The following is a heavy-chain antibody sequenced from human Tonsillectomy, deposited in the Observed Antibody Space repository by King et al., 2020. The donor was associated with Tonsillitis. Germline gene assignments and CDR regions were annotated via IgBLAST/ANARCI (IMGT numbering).Heavy chain of an antibody. CDR2: ISGSGSDT. CDR1: GFTFHTFA. CDR3: AKNKLMTTIIPRPES. V-gene: IGHV3-23*04. D-gene: IGHD4-17*01. J-gene: IGHJ5*02. Sequence: VQLVESGGGLLQPGGSLRLSCTASGFTFHTFAMTWVRQAPGKGLEWVSTISGSGSDTYYADSVKGRFTISRDNSNKILYLQMNGLSAEDTALYYCAKNKLMTTIIPRPESWGQETLVTVAS.